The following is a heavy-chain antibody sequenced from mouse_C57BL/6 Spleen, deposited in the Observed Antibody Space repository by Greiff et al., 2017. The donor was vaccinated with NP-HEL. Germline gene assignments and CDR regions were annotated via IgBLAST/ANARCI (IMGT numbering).Heavy chain of an antibody. CDR3: ARSNTVPHDAIDY. Sequence: EVQLQQSVPELVKPGASVKIPCTASGYTFTDYNMDWVKQSHGQSLEWIGDINPTNGGTIYNQKFKGKATLTVDKSSSTAYMELSSLTSEDTAVYYCARSNTVPHDAIDYWGQGTSVTVSA. CDR1: GYTFTDYN. CDR2: INPTNGGT. J-gene: IGHJ4*01. D-gene: IGHD1-1*01. V-gene: IGHV1-18*01.